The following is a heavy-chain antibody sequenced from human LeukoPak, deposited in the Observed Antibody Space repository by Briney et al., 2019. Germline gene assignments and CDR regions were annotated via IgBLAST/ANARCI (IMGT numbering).Heavy chain of an antibody. D-gene: IGHD1-14*01. CDR2: IAYDGSRA. CDR1: GFTFGGYG. Sequence: GRSLRLSCAGSGFTFGGYGMHWFRQTPGKGLEWVAVIAYDGSRAFYADSVKGRFTISRDNSKNTMSVQMDDLRAEDTAVYYCTRYNNDHFDYWGQGTLVTVSS. V-gene: IGHV3-33*01. J-gene: IGHJ4*02. CDR3: TRYNNDHFDY.